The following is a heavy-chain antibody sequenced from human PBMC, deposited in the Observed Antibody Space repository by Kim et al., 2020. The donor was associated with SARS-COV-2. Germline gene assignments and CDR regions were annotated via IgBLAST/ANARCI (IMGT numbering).Heavy chain of an antibody. CDR3: AKGYYGSGSYWPHYYGMDV. CDR2: ISGSGGST. Sequence: GGSLRLSCAASGFTFSSYAMSWVRQAPGKGLEWVSAISGSGGSTYYADSVKGRFTISRDNSKNTLYLQMNSLRAEDTAVYYCAKGYYGSGSYWPHYYGMDVWGQGTTVTVSS. CDR1: GFTFSSYA. D-gene: IGHD3-10*01. V-gene: IGHV3-23*01. J-gene: IGHJ6*02.